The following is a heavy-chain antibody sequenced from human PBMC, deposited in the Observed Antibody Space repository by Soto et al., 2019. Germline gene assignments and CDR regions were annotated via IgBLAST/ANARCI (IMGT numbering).Heavy chain of an antibody. J-gene: IGHJ4*02. Sequence: PSETLSHTCTVPGGSISSSSYCWGWIRQPPGKGLEWIGSIYYSGNTYYNPSLKTRVTISLDKSKSQFSLKLNSVTAADSAVYFCARLEGLATISYYFDFWGPGALVTVSS. CDR1: GGSISSSSYC. CDR3: ARLEGLATISYYFDF. D-gene: IGHD3-9*01. CDR2: IYYSGNT. V-gene: IGHV4-39*01.